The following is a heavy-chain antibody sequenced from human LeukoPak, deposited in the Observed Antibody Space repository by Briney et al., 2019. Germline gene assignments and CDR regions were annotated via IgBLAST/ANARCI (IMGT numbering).Heavy chain of an antibody. V-gene: IGHV1-18*01. CDR2: ISAYNGNT. CDR3: ARVQVWLAVDY. Sequence: ASVKVSCKASGYTFTSYGISWVRQAPGQGREWMGWISAYNGNTNYAQKLQGRVTMTTDTSTSTAYLELRRLRSDATAVYYCARVQVWLAVDYWGQGTLVTVSS. CDR1: GYTFTSYG. D-gene: IGHD6-19*01. J-gene: IGHJ4*02.